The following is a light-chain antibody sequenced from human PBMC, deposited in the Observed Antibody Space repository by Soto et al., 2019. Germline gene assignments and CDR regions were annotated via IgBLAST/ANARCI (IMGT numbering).Light chain of an antibody. Sequence: EIVLTQSPATLSLSPVERATLSCMASQSVSSYLAWYQQKPGQAPRLLIFDASIRLPTVPARFSGSVSGTEFTLTISGLQSEDFAIYYCQQYNTWPWTFGQGTKVDIK. J-gene: IGKJ1*01. V-gene: IGKV3-15*01. CDR3: QQYNTWPWT. CDR2: DAS. CDR1: QSVSSY.